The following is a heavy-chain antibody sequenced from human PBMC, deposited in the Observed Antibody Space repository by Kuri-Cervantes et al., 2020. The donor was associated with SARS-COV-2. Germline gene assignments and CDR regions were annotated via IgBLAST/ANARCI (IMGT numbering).Heavy chain of an antibody. V-gene: IGHV3-30-3*01. CDR3: ARDPSGQLGNYYYYYYMDV. D-gene: IGHD6-13*01. CDR1: GFTFSSYA. J-gene: IGHJ6*03. CDR2: ISYDGSNK. Sequence: GGSLRLSCAASGFTFSSYAMSWVRQAPGKGLEWVAVISYDGSNKYYADSVKGRFTISRDNSKNTLYLQMNSLRAEDTAVYYCARDPSGQLGNYYYYYYMDVGGKGTTVTVSS.